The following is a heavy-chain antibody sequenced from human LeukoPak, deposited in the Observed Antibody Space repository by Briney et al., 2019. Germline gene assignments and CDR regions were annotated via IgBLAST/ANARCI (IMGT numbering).Heavy chain of an antibody. CDR1: ARSLTINSW. Sequence: PSRTLSLTCDVSARSLTINSWWSWVRQPPGKGLEWIGEISHSGRTTYNPSLKSRVTLSVDKSMEQLSLALSAVTAADTAVYYWVRGLYSCDSYWGQGHLVIVSS. V-gene: IGHV4-4*02. CDR2: ISHSGRT. D-gene: IGHD6-19*01. J-gene: IGHJ4*02. CDR3: VRGLYSCDSY.